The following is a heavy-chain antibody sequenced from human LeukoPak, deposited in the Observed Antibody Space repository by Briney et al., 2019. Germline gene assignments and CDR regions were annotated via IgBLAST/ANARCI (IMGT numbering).Heavy chain of an antibody. CDR3: AGDGGCSGGSCYLIYWYFDL. CDR1: GGSISSSSYY. J-gene: IGHJ2*01. Sequence: SETLSLTCTVSGGSISSSSYYWGWIRQPPGKGLEWIGSIYYSGSTYYNPSLKSRVTISVDTSKNQFSLKLSSVTAADTAVYYCAGDGGCSGGSCYLIYWYFDLWGRGTLVTVSS. CDR2: IYYSGST. D-gene: IGHD2-15*01. V-gene: IGHV4-39*02.